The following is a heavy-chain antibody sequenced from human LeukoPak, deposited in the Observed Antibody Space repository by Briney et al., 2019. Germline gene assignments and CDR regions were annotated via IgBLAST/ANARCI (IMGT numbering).Heavy chain of an antibody. D-gene: IGHD5-12*01. Sequence: ASVKVSCKASGGTFSSYTISWVRQAPGQGLEWMGRIIPILGIANYARKFQGRVTITADKSTSTAYMELSSLRSEDTAVYYCARGGWLRLYYYMDVWGKGTTVTVSS. V-gene: IGHV1-69*02. CDR3: ARGGWLRLYYYMDV. CDR2: IIPILGIA. J-gene: IGHJ6*03. CDR1: GGTFSSYT.